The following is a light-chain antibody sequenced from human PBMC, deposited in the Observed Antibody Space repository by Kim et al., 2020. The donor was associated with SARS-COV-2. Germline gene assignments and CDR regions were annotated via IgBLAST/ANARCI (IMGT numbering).Light chain of an antibody. J-gene: IGLJ3*02. CDR2: NVS. Sequence: GQSITIPSTGTSSDVGGYNDVSWNQQHPGKAPKLMIYNVSNRPSGVSKRFSGSKSGNTASLTISGLQAEDEADYYCSSYTSSSTGVFGGGTQLTVL. CDR1: SSDVGGYND. V-gene: IGLV2-14*03. CDR3: SSYTSSSTGV.